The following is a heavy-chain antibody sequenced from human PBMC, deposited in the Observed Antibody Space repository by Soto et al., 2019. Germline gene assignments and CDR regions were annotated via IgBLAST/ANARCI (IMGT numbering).Heavy chain of an antibody. CDR3: ARALHKKWLVHRYNWFDP. J-gene: IGHJ5*02. Sequence: ASVKVSCKASGYTFTSYYMHWVRHAPGQGLEWMGIINPSGGSTSYAQKFQGRVTMTRDTSASTAYMELSSLRSEDTAVYYCARALHKKWLVHRYNWFDPWGQGTLVNVSS. D-gene: IGHD6-19*01. CDR2: INPSGGST. V-gene: IGHV1-46*01. CDR1: GYTFTSYY.